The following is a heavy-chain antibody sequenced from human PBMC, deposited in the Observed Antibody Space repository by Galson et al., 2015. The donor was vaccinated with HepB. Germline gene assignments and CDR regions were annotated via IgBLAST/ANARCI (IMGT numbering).Heavy chain of an antibody. V-gene: IGHV3-66*01. Sequence: SLRLSCAASGFTVSSNYMSWVRQAPGKGLEWVSVIYSGGSTYYADSVKGRFTISRDNSKNTLYLQMNSLRAEDTAVYYCARAPRNYGDYRYYFDYWGQGTLVTVSS. D-gene: IGHD4-17*01. CDR3: ARAPRNYGDYRYYFDY. J-gene: IGHJ4*02. CDR1: GFTVSSNY. CDR2: IYSGGST.